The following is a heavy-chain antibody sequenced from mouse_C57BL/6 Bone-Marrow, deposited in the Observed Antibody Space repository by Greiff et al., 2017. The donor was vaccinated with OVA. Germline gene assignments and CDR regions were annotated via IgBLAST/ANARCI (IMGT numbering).Heavy chain of an antibody. Sequence: EVQRVESGGDLVKPGGSLKLSCAASGFTFSSYGMSWVRQTPDKRLAWVATISSGGRYTYYPDSVKGRFTISRDNAKKTLYLQMSSLKSEDTAMYYCARQSNSAWFAYWGQGTLVTVSA. CDR3: ARQSNSAWFAY. D-gene: IGHD2-5*01. CDR2: ISSGGRYT. CDR1: GFTFSSYG. V-gene: IGHV5-6*01. J-gene: IGHJ3*01.